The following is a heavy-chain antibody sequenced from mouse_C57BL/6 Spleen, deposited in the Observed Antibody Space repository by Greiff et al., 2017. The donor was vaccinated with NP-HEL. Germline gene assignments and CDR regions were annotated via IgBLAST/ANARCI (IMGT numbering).Heavy chain of an antibody. CDR3: ASHYYYGSRYYAMDY. CDR1: GFTFTDYY. J-gene: IGHJ4*01. CDR2: IRNKANGYTT. D-gene: IGHD1-1*01. V-gene: IGHV7-3*01. Sequence: DVKLVESGGGLVQPGGSLSLSCAASGFTFTDYYMSWVRQPPGKALEWLGFIRNKANGYTTEYSASVKGRFTISRDNSQSILYLQMNALRAEDSATYYCASHYYYGSRYYAMDYWGQGTSVTVSS.